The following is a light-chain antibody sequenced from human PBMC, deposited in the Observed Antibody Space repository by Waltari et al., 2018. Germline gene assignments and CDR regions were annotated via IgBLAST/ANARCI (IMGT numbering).Light chain of an antibody. CDR2: EVT. CDR3: CSYVGGSRVL. CDR1: RSDIGAHNF. Sequence: QSVLTQPASVSGSPGQSITISCTGTRSDIGAHNFVSWFQQLPGQAPRLLISEVTKRPSSVSYRFSGSKSGNTASLSISDLQAEDEADYYCCSYVGGSRVLFGGGTKLTV. V-gene: IGLV2-23*02. J-gene: IGLJ2*01.